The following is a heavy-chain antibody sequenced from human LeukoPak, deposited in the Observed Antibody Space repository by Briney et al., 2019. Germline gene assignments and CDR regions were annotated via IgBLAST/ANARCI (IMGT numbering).Heavy chain of an antibody. D-gene: IGHD3-3*01. CDR2: ISSSGSTI. Sequence: AGGSLRLSCEASGFTFSDYYMSWIRQAPGKGLEWVSYISSSGSTIYYADSVKGRFTISRENAKNSLYLQMNSLRAEDTAVHFCARGADYDFWSGYSGLDYWGQGTLVTVSS. CDR1: GFTFSDYY. J-gene: IGHJ4*02. CDR3: ARGADYDFWSGYSGLDY. V-gene: IGHV3-11*01.